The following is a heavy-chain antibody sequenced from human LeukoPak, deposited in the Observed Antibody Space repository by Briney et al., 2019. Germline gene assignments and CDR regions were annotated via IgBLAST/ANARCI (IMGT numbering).Heavy chain of an antibody. Sequence: SETLSLTCAVYGGSFSGYYWSWIRQPPGKGLEWIGEINHSGSTNYNPSLKSRVTISVDTSKNQFSLKLSSVTAADTAVYYCARYYYDSSGLDYWGQGTLVTVSS. V-gene: IGHV4-34*01. CDR3: ARYYYDSSGLDY. CDR1: GGSFSGYY. CDR2: INHSGST. D-gene: IGHD3-22*01. J-gene: IGHJ4*02.